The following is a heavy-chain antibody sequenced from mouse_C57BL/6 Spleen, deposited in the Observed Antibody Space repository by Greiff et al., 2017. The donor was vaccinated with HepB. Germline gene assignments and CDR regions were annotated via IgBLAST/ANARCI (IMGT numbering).Heavy chain of an antibody. J-gene: IGHJ1*03. CDR1: GFTFTDYY. D-gene: IGHD1-1*01. CDR3: ARPRIYYYGSSPYLYFDV. CDR2: IRNKANGYTT. V-gene: IGHV7-3*01. Sequence: EVNLVESGGGLVQPGGSLSLSCAASGFTFTDYYMSWVRQPPGKALEWFGFIRNKANGYTTEYSASVKGRFTISRDTSTSVLYLQMIALRAEDSATYDCARPRIYYYGSSPYLYFDVWGTGTTVTVSS.